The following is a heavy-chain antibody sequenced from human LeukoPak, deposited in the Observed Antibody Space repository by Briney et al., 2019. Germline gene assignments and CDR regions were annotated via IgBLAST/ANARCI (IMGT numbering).Heavy chain of an antibody. J-gene: IGHJ3*02. Sequence: ASVKVSCKASGYTFTGYYMHWVRQAPGQGLEWMGWINPNSGGTNYAQKFQGRVTMTRDTSISTAYMELSRLRSDDTAVYYCARDSRAVSVAFDIWGQGTMVTVSS. CDR2: INPNSGGT. D-gene: IGHD2/OR15-2a*01. CDR1: GYTFTGYY. V-gene: IGHV1-2*02. CDR3: ARDSRAVSVAFDI.